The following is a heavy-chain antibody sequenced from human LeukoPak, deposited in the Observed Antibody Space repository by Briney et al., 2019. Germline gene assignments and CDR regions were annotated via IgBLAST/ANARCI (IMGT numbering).Heavy chain of an antibody. CDR1: GGSISSYY. D-gene: IGHD3-10*01. CDR2: IYTSGST. V-gene: IGHV4-4*07. Sequence: ASETLSLTCTVSGGSISSYYWSWIRQPAGKGLEWIGRIYTSGSTNYNPSLKSRVTMSVDTSKNQFSLKLSSVTAADTAVYYCARDGGWFGELPFDYWGQGTLVTVSS. J-gene: IGHJ4*02. CDR3: ARDGGWFGELPFDY.